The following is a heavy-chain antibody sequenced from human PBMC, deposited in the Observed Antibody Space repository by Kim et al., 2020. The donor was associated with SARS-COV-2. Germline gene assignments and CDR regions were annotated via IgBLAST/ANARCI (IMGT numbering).Heavy chain of an antibody. J-gene: IGHJ4*02. CDR3: ARMDSSGYYAPDY. D-gene: IGHD3-22*01. Sequence: NPSLKSRVTISVDPSKTQFSLKLSSVTAADTAVYYCARMDSSGYYAPDYWGQGTLVTVSS. V-gene: IGHV4-39*07.